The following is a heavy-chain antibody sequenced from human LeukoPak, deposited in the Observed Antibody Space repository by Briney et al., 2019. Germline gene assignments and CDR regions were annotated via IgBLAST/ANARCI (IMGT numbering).Heavy chain of an antibody. CDR2: ISSSGSTI. V-gene: IGHV3-48*03. D-gene: IGHD2-8*01. J-gene: IGHJ1*01. CDR1: GFTFSSYE. Sequence: GGSLRLSCAASGFTFSSYEMNWVRPAPGEGLEWVSYISSSGSTIYYADSVKGRFTISRDNAKNSLYLQMNSLRAEDTAVYYCARFDCSNGVCYKVGYFQHWGKGTLVTVSS. CDR3: ARFDCSNGVCYKVGYFQH.